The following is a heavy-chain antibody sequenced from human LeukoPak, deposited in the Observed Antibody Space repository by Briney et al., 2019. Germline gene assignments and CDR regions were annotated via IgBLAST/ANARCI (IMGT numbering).Heavy chain of an antibody. D-gene: IGHD2-21*01. Sequence: GESLKISCKAGGYNLVSYWIAWVREMPGRGRELMGVIYPGDSESTYSSSLQGQATLSAATSIKSAYLQWSSLKASDTAMYYCARHSDCGGASPFDYWGQGTLVTVSS. J-gene: IGHJ4*02. CDR3: ARHSDCGGASPFDY. CDR2: IYPGDSES. CDR1: GYNLVSYW. V-gene: IGHV5-51*01.